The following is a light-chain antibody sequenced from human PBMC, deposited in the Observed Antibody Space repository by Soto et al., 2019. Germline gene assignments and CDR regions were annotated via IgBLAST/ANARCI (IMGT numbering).Light chain of an antibody. CDR3: LQDYSSPYP. Sequence: AIQMTQSPSSLSASVGDRVTITCRASQDIKNDLGWYQQKPGRAPKLLMYSASTLHTQVPSRFSGSGSGSVFTLTISGLQPEDFATYDCLQDYSSPYPFGQATRLEIK. CDR2: SAS. J-gene: IGKJ2*01. V-gene: IGKV1-6*01. CDR1: QDIKND.